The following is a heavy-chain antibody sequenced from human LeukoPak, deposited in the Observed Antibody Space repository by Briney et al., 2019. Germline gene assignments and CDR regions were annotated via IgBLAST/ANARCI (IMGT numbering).Heavy chain of an antibody. CDR3: ARDSGVQGYDFWSGYPPPY. CDR2: ISWNSGSI. J-gene: IGHJ4*02. D-gene: IGHD3-3*01. V-gene: IGHV3-9*01. Sequence: GRSLRLSCAASGFTFDDYAMHWVRHAPGKGLEWVSGISWNSGSIGYADSVKGRFTISRDNAKNSLYLQMNSLRAEDTAVYCCARDSGVQGYDFWSGYPPPYWGQGTLVTVSS. CDR1: GFTFDDYA.